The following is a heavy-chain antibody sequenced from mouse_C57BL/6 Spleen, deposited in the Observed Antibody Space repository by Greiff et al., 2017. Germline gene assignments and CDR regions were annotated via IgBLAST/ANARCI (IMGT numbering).Heavy chain of an antibody. Sequence: QVQLQQSGAELMKPGASVKLSCKASGYTFTGYWIEWVKQRPGHGLEWIGEILPAGGSTNYNEKFKGKATFTADTSSNTAYMQLSSLTTEASAIYFCASRTRGAWFAYWGQGTLVTVSA. CDR3: ASRTRGAWFAY. CDR1: GYTFTGYW. CDR2: ILPAGGST. V-gene: IGHV1-9*01. J-gene: IGHJ3*01.